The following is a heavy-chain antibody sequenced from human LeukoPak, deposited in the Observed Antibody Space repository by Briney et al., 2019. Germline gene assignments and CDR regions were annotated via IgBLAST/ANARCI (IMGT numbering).Heavy chain of an antibody. D-gene: IGHD2-2*01. CDR2: INSDGSST. V-gene: IGHV3-74*01. Sequence: GGSLRLSCAASGFTFSSYWMHWVRQAPGKGLVWVSRINSDGSSTSYADSVKGRFTISRDNAKNTLYLQMNSLRAEDTAVYYSARGGYCSSTSCTEYYFDYWGQGTLVTVSS. CDR3: ARGGYCSSTSCTEYYFDY. CDR1: GFTFSSYW. J-gene: IGHJ4*02.